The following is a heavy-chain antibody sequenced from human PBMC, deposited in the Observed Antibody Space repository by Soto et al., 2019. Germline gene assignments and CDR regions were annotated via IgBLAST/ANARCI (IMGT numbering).Heavy chain of an antibody. J-gene: IGHJ4*02. CDR2: IYYSGST. Sequence: QLQLQESGPGLVKPSETLSLTCTVSGGSISSSSYYWGWIRQPPGKGLEWIGSIYYSGSTYYNPSLKSRVTISVDTSKNQFSLKLSSVTAADTAVYYCARHVGSMVRGVIINPFFDYWGQGTLVTVSS. CDR1: GGSISSSSYY. CDR3: ARHVGSMVRGVIINPFFDY. D-gene: IGHD3-10*01. V-gene: IGHV4-39*01.